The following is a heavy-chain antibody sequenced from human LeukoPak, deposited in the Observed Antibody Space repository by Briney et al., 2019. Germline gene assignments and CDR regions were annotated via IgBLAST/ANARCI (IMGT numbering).Heavy chain of an antibody. CDR3: ARGQKRFDP. Sequence: PGGPLRLSCAASGFTFRTYWMSWVRQPPGKGLEWVANIKQDGSEKYYVDSVKGRFTISRDNAKNSLYLQMNSLRAEDTAVYYCARGQKRFDPWGQGTLVTVSS. V-gene: IGHV3-7*01. CDR2: IKQDGSEK. CDR1: GFTFRTYW. J-gene: IGHJ5*02.